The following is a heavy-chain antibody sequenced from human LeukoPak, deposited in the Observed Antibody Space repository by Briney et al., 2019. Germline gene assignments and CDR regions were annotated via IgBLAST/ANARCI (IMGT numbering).Heavy chain of an antibody. CDR1: GGSISSGDYY. CDR3: ARDGSTDSSADHYWYFDL. D-gene: IGHD3-22*01. J-gene: IGHJ2*01. Sequence: SETLSLTCTVSGGSISSGDYYWSWIRQPPGKGLEWIGYIYYSGSTYYNPSLKSRVTISVDTSKNQFSLKLSSVTAADTAVYYCARDGSTDSSADHYWYFDLWGRGTLVTVSS. CDR2: IYYSGST. V-gene: IGHV4-30-4*01.